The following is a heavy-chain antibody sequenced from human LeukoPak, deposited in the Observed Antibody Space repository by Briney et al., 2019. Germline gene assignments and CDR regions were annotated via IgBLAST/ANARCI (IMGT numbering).Heavy chain of an antibody. V-gene: IGHV4-38-2*02. CDR1: GYSISSGYY. CDR2: IYHSGSP. J-gene: IGHJ4*02. Sequence: SETLSLTCTVSGYSISSGYYWGWLRQPPGKGLEWIGSIYHSGSPYYNPSLKSRVTISVDTSKNQFSLKLSAVTAHDTAVHYCARVRAYSSSSVDYWGQGTLVTVSS. CDR3: ARVRAYSSSSVDY. D-gene: IGHD6-6*01.